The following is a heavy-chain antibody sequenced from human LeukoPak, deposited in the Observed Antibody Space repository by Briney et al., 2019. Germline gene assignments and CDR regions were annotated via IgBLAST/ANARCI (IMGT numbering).Heavy chain of an antibody. J-gene: IGHJ4*02. D-gene: IGHD1-26*01. V-gene: IGHV3-21*04. CDR2: ISYTGTYI. CDR3: VRDRGTYRRIDY. CDR1: AFSLSAYN. Sequence: PGGSLRLSCAASAFSLSAYNMNWVRQAPGKGLEWVSSISYTGTYIYYADSVKGRFTISRDNAQNSLYLQMNSLRAEDTAIYYCVRDRGTYRRIDYWGQGTLVTVSS.